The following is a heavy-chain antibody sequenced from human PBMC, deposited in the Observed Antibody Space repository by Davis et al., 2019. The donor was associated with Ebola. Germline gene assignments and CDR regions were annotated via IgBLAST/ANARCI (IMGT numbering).Heavy chain of an antibody. J-gene: IGHJ4*02. V-gene: IGHV3-21*01. CDR3: ARDSGGYDY. CDR1: GFTFSSYA. CDR2: ISSSSSYI. D-gene: IGHD5-12*01. Sequence: GESLKISCAASGFTFSSYAMSWVRQAPGKGLEWVSFISSSSSYIYYADSVKGRFTISRDNAKNSLYLQMNSLRAEDTAVYYCARDSGGYDYWGQGTLVTVSS.